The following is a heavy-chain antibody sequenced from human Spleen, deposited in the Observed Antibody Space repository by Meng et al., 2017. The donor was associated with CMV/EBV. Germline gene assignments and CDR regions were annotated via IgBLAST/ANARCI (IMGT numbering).Heavy chain of an antibody. CDR1: GFTFSAYA. D-gene: IGHD4-23*01. CDR3: VREGWGNNDGFDY. CDR2: ISHDGTKK. J-gene: IGHJ4*02. V-gene: IGHV3-30-3*01. Sequence: GESLKISCAASGFTFSAYAMHWVRQAPGKGLECVAFISHDGTKKYYADSVKGRFTISRDNPKNTLFLQMNSLRSEDTAVYYCVREGWGNNDGFDYWGQGTLVTVSS.